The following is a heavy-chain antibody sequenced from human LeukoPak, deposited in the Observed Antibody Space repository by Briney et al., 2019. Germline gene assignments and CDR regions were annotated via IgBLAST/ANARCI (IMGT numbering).Heavy chain of an antibody. CDR3: ASSDCSSPSCYPNYYGMDV. Sequence: ASVTVSFTSSGYTFTFYYMDRVRQAPGQGHEWMGWINPNSGGTNNAQKFQGRVSITRDTSISTAYMVLSRLRSDDTAVYYCASSDCSSPSCYPNYYGMDVWGQGTTVTVSS. V-gene: IGHV1-2*02. CDR2: INPNSGGT. D-gene: IGHD2-2*01. J-gene: IGHJ6*02. CDR1: GYTFTFYY.